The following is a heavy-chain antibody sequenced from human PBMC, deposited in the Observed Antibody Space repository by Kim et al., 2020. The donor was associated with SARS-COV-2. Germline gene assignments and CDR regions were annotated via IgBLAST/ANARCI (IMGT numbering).Heavy chain of an antibody. V-gene: IGHV4-39*07. Sequence: PSLESRVTLSVDTSKTPFSLKLSSVTAADTAVYYCARVEGNYGSGSYFDYWGQGTLVTVSS. J-gene: IGHJ4*02. D-gene: IGHD3-10*01. CDR3: ARVEGNYGSGSYFDY.